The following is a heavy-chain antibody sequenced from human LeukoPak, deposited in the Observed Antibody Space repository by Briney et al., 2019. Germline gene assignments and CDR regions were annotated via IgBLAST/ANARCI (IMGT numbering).Heavy chain of an antibody. V-gene: IGHV3-21*01. CDR3: ARDSGNYLDAFDI. CDR2: ISSSSSYI. D-gene: IGHD1-7*01. CDR1: GFTFSRHS. J-gene: IGHJ3*02. Sequence: GGSLRLSCAASGFTFSRHSINWVRQAPGKGLEWVSSISSSSSYIYYADSVKGRFTISRDNAKNSLYLQMNGLRAEDTAVYYCARDSGNYLDAFDIWGQGTMVTVSS.